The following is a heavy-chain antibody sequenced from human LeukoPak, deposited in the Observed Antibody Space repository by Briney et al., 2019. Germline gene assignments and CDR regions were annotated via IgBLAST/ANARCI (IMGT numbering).Heavy chain of an antibody. J-gene: IGHJ4*02. CDR3: ASAIVVVVAAPGLYYYDY. CDR2: ISSSGSTI. V-gene: IGHV3-48*03. Sequence: SGGSLRLSCAASGFTFSSYEMNWVRQAPGKGLEWVSYISSSGSTIYYADSVKGRFNISRDNAKNSLYLQMNSLRAEDMAVYYCASAIVVVVAAPGLYYYDYWGQGILVTVSS. D-gene: IGHD2-15*01. CDR1: GFTFSSYE.